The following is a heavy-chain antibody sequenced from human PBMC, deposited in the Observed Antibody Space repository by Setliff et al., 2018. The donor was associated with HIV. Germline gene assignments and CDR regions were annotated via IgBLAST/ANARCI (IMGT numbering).Heavy chain of an antibody. Sequence: PGGSLRLSCAASGFTFSSYAMHWVRQAPGKGLEWVAVISYDGSNKYYADSVKGRLTISGDNSKNTLYLQMNSLRAEDTAVYYCAKPYRGSVVRDQGYMDVWGKGTTVTVSS. V-gene: IGHV3-30*04. J-gene: IGHJ6*03. CDR3: AKPYRGSVVRDQGYMDV. CDR1: GFTFSSYA. D-gene: IGHD3-10*01. CDR2: ISYDGSNK.